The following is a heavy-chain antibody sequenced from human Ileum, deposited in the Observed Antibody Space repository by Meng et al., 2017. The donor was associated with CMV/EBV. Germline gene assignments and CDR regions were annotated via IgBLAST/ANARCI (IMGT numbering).Heavy chain of an antibody. V-gene: IGHV4-39*07. CDR3: ARDMTNQWFYY. CDR2: MFFSGIA. D-gene: IGHD6-19*01. J-gene: IGHJ4*02. Sequence: QMQPRDSGPGLLNPAETLSLTCTASGVPIRNVSHSWAWFRQSPGKAPDWIGSMFFSGIADYNPSLKSRVTISLHATQKQFSLRLTSVTAADSAVYFCARDMTNQWFYYWGQGTLVTVSS. CDR1: GVPIRNVSHS.